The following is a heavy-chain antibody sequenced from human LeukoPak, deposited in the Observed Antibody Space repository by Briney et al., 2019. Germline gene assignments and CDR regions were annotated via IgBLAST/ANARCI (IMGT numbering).Heavy chain of an antibody. CDR3: ARDPHIVVVTSTPFFDY. CDR2: ISGSDLRT. J-gene: IGHJ4*02. CDR1: GLTLSSYA. D-gene: IGHD2-21*02. V-gene: IGHV3-23*01. Sequence: GGSLRLSCAASGLTLSSYAVSWVRQSPGRGLEWVSGISGSDLRTYYPDSVKGRFTISRDDSKNTLYLHMNSLRAEDTAVYYCARDPHIVVVTSTPFFDYWGQGTLVTVSS.